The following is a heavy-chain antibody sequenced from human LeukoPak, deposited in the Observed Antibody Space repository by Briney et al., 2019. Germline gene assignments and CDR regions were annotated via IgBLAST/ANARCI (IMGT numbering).Heavy chain of an antibody. D-gene: IGHD3-22*01. Sequence: GASVKVSCKASGGTFSSYAISWVRQAPGQGLEWMGRIIPILGIANYAQKFQGRVTITADKSTSTAYMELSSLRSEDTAVYYCVVGGTYYYDSSGYHWDAFDIWGQGTMVTVSS. CDR1: GGTFSSYA. CDR3: VVGGTYYYDSSGYHWDAFDI. V-gene: IGHV1-69*04. CDR2: IIPILGIA. J-gene: IGHJ3*02.